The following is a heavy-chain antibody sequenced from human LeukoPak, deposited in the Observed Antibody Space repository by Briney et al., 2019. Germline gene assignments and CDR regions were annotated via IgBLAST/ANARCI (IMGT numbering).Heavy chain of an antibody. CDR2: IYPSGST. J-gene: IGHJ5*02. CDR3: ARDRATTPETVIPRDDWFDP. V-gene: IGHV4-61*02. D-gene: IGHD1-26*01. Sequence: SETLSLTCTVSGGSISSGTYYWSWIRQPAGKELEWIGRIYPSGSTNYNPSLKSRVTISVDTSKNQFSLKLSSVTAADTAVYYCARDRATTPETVIPRDDWFDPWGQGTLVTVSS. CDR1: GGSISSGTYY.